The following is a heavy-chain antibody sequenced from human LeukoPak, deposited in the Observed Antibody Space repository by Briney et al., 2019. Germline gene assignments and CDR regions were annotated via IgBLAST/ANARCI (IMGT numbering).Heavy chain of an antibody. Sequence: GGSLRLSCVASGFTFRSHWMSWVRQAPGKGLEWVANINLDGSEKYYVDSVMGRFTVSRDNAKNSLYLQMNSLRAEDTAVYYCAREGPPAALDAFDIWGQGTMVTVSS. CDR3: AREGPPAALDAFDI. V-gene: IGHV3-7*01. J-gene: IGHJ3*02. CDR1: GFTFRSHW. CDR2: INLDGSEK. D-gene: IGHD2-2*01.